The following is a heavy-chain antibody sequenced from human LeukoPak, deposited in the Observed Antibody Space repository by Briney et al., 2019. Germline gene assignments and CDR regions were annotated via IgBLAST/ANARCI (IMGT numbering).Heavy chain of an antibody. CDR3: AKDVGYYGSGSYYSD. Sequence: SGGSLRLSCAASGFTFSSYGMRWVRQAPGKGLEWVAVISNDGIKKYYADSVKGRFTISRDNSKNTLYLQMNSLRVEDTAVYYCAKDVGYYGSGSYYSDWGQGTLVTVSS. D-gene: IGHD3-10*01. CDR2: ISNDGIKK. CDR1: GFTFSSYG. V-gene: IGHV3-30*18. J-gene: IGHJ4*02.